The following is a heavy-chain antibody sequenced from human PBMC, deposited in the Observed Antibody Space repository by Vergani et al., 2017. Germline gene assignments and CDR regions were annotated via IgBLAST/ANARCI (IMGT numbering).Heavy chain of an antibody. CDR1: GGSFSGYY. CDR2: INHSGST. D-gene: IGHD3-10*01. V-gene: IGHV4-34*01. CDR3: ARGRSYGYYGSGSYRPY. J-gene: IGHJ4*02. Sequence: QVQLQQWGAGLLKPSETLSLTCAVYGGSFSGYYWSWIRQPPGKGLEWIGEINHSGSTNYNPSLKSLVTLSVDTSKNQFSLKLSSVTAAYTAVYYCARGRSYGYYGSGSYRPYWGQGTLVTVSS.